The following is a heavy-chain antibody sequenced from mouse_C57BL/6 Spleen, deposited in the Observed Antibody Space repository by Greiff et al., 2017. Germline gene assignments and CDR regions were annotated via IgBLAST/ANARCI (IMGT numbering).Heavy chain of an antibody. Sequence: QVQLQQPGAELVRPGSSVKLSCKASGYTFTSYWMHWVKQRPIQGLEWIGNIDPSDSETHYNQKFKDKATLTVDKSSSTAYMQLSSLTSEDSAVYYCARGGYDCGRTNFDYWGQGTTLTVSS. CDR1: GYTFTSYW. CDR3: ARGGYDCGRTNFDY. J-gene: IGHJ2*01. D-gene: IGHD2-4*01. CDR2: IDPSDSET. V-gene: IGHV1-52*01.